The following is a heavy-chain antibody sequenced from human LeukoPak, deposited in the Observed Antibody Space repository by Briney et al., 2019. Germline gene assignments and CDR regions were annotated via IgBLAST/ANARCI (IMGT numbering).Heavy chain of an antibody. D-gene: IGHD4-17*01. CDR3: ARDLTVRKHYGMDV. V-gene: IGHV4-4*07. Sequence: SETLSLTCTVSGGSISSYYWSWIRQPAGKGLEWIGRIYTSGSTYYNPSLKSRVTMSVDTSKNQFSLKLSSVTAADTAVYYCARDLTVRKHYGMDVWGQGTTVTVSS. CDR1: GGSISSYY. CDR2: IYTSGST. J-gene: IGHJ6*02.